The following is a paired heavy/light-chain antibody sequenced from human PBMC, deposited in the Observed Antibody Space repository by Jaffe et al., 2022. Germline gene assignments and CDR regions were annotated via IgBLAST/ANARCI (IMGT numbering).Heavy chain of an antibody. CDR3: AKDIDFDCTGVSCFALDS. D-gene: IGHD2-8*02. CDR1: GFKFEDYA. CDR2: IGWNHGFK. Sequence: EVKLVESGGGLVKPGRSLRLSCTPSGFKFEDYAMHWVRLRPGMGLEWVSGIGWNHGFKGYADSVKGRFTISRDNTKNLLYLDMKNLRPGDSALYFCAKDIDFDCTGVSCFALDSWGQGTLVTVSS. J-gene: IGHJ1*01. V-gene: IGHV3-9*01.
Light chain of an antibody. CDR3: SSYAGNYRGV. CDR1: SSDVGHYFF. Sequence: QSALTQPRSVSGSPGQSVTVSCSGTSSDVGHYFFVSWYQWHPGKAPKLILYDISKRPLGVSDRFSGSRSGNTASLTISGLQTDDEADYFCSSYAGNYRGVFGTGTKVTVL. V-gene: IGLV2-11*01. J-gene: IGLJ1*01. CDR2: DIS.